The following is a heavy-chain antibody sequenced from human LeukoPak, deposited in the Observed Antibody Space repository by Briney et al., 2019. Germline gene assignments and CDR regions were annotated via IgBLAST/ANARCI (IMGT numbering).Heavy chain of an antibody. CDR3: ARHYGSGSYYPSY. V-gene: IGHV3-23*01. D-gene: IGHD1-26*01. Sequence: GGSLGLSCAASGFTFSSYAMSWVRQAPGKGLEWVSAISGSGGSTYYADSVKGRFTISRDNSKNTLYLQMNSLRAEDTAVYYCARHYGSGSYYPSYWGQGTLVTVSS. J-gene: IGHJ4*02. CDR1: GFTFSSYA. CDR2: ISGSGGST.